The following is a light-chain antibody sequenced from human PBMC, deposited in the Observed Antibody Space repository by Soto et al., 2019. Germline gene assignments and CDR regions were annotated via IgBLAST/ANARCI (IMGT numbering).Light chain of an antibody. V-gene: IGLV1-47*01. J-gene: IGLJ3*02. CDR1: SSNIGRNH. CDR3: AAWDDSLV. CDR2: RNS. Sequence: QSVLTQPPSASGTPGQRVTISCSGSSSNIGRNHVYWYQQLPGTAPKLLIYRNSERPSRVPDRFSGSKSGTSASLAISGLRSEDEAEYFCAAWDDSLVFGGGTKITVL.